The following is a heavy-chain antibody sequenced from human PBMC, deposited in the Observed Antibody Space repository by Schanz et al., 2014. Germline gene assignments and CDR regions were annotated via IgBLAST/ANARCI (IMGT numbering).Heavy chain of an antibody. CDR3: VTMWGYCTATACQILEVLDV. V-gene: IGHV1-18*01. CDR2: ISPYTGNT. CDR1: GYTFSDYG. D-gene: IGHD2-8*02. Sequence: QVQLVQSGDEVKKPGASVKVSCKTSGYTFSDYGITWVRQAPGQGLEWVGWISPYTGNTHYFDKMEGRVPMTTDTSTSTAYMELRSLRSDDTAMYYCVTMWGYCTATACQILEVLDVWGQGTLVTVSS. J-gene: IGHJ4*02.